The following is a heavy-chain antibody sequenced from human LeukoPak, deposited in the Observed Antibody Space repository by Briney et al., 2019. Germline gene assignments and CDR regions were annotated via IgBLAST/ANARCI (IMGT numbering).Heavy chain of an antibody. J-gene: IGHJ6*03. CDR1: GYTFTSYD. Sequence: ASVKVSCKASGYTFTSYDINWVRHATGQGHEWMGWMNPNSGNTGYAQKFQGRVNITRNTSISTAYMELSSLRSEDTAVYYCARGQLPTYYYYMDVWGKGTTVTVSS. V-gene: IGHV1-8*03. CDR2: MNPNSGNT. CDR3: ARGQLPTYYYYMDV. D-gene: IGHD6-6*01.